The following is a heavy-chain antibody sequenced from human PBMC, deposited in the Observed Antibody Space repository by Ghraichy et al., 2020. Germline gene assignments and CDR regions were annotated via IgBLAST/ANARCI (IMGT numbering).Heavy chain of an antibody. J-gene: IGHJ6*02. V-gene: IGHV3-33*01. D-gene: IGHD3-3*01. CDR2: IWYDGSNK. CDR1: GFTFSSYG. Sequence: GGSLRLSCAASGFTFSSYGMHWVRQAPGKGLEWVAVIWYDGSNKYYADSVKGRFTISRDNSKNTLYLQMNSLRAEDTAVYYCARDLRFWSGYYYGMDVWGQGTTVTVSS. CDR3: ARDLRFWSGYYYGMDV.